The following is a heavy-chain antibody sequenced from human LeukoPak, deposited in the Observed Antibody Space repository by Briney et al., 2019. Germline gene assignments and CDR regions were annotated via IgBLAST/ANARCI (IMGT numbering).Heavy chain of an antibody. D-gene: IGHD3-10*01. Sequence: GGSLRLSCAASGFTFSSYSMNWVRQAPGKGLEWVSSISSSSSYIYYADSVKGRFTISRDNAKNSLYLQMSSLRAEDTAVYYCARAPPSGDFDYWGQGTLVTVSS. CDR3: ARAPPSGDFDY. J-gene: IGHJ4*02. CDR1: GFTFSSYS. V-gene: IGHV3-21*01. CDR2: ISSSSSYI.